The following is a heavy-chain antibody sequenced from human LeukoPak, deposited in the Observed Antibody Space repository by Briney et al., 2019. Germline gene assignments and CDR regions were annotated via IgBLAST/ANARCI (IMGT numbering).Heavy chain of an antibody. V-gene: IGHV3-21*05. CDR1: GFTFSSYS. CDR3: ARVSEEGDAFDI. CDR2: ISSSSSYI. Sequence: PGGSLRLSCAASGFTFSSYSMNWVRQAPGKGLEWVSYISSSSSYIYYADSVKGRFTISRDNAKNSLYLQMNSLRAEDTAVYYCARVSEEGDAFDIWGQGTMVTVSS. D-gene: IGHD1-14*01. J-gene: IGHJ3*02.